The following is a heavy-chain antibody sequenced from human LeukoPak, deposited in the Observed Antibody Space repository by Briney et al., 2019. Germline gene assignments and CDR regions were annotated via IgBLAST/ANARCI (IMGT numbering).Heavy chain of an antibody. V-gene: IGHV4-34*01. CDR2: INHSGST. J-gene: IGHJ6*02. CDR3: AREGSAYGMDV. Sequence: PSETLSLTCAVYGGSFSGYYWSWIRQPPGKGLEWIGEINHSGSTNYNPSLKSRVTISVDTSKSQVSLNLTSVTAADTAVYYCAREGSAYGMDVWGQGTTVTVSS. CDR1: GGSFSGYY. D-gene: IGHD2-15*01.